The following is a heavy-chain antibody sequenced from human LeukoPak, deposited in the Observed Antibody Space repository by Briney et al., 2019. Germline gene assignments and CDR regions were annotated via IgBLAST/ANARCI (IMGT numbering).Heavy chain of an antibody. CDR3: VITLEYYDFWSGYNY. V-gene: IGHV3-30*02. CDR2: IRYDGSNK. CDR1: GFTFSSYG. D-gene: IGHD3-3*01. Sequence: PGGSLRLSCAASGFTFSSYGMHWVRQAPGKGLEWVAFIRYDGSNKYYADSVKGRFTISRDNSKNTLYLQMNSLRAEDTAVYYCVITLEYYDFWSGYNYWGQGTLVTVSS. J-gene: IGHJ4*02.